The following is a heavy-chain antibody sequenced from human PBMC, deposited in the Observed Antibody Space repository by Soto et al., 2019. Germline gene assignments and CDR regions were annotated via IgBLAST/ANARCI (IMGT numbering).Heavy chain of an antibody. Sequence: QLQLVQSGAEVKKPGASVKVSCKASGYTFTFFDINWVRQAPGQGLEWMGWMNPKTANTGYAQKFQGRVTMTRDTSINPAYLELTSLRSEDTAVYYCARATGYCSGGNCYYYGLDVWGQGTTVTVSS. V-gene: IGHV1-8*01. CDR1: GYTFTFFD. D-gene: IGHD2-15*01. CDR3: ARATGYCSGGNCYYYGLDV. J-gene: IGHJ6*02. CDR2: MNPKTANT.